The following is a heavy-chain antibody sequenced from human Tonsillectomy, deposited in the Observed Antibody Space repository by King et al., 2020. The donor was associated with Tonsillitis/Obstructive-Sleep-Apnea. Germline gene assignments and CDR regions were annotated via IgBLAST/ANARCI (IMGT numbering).Heavy chain of an antibody. D-gene: IGHD2-2*01. CDR1: GFTFSSYE. J-gene: IGHJ3*02. CDR3: AREGWYCSSTSCLGIAFDI. V-gene: IGHV3-48*03. Sequence: VQLVESGGGLVQPGGSLRLSCAASGFTFSSYEMNWVRQAPGKGLEWVSYISSSGSTIYYADSVKGRFTISRDNAKNSLYLQMNSLRAEDTAVYYCAREGWYCSSTSCLGIAFDIWRQGTMVTVSS. CDR2: ISSSGSTI.